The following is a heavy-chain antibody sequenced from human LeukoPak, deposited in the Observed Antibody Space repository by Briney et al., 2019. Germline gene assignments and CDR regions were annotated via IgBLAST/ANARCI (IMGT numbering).Heavy chain of an antibody. CDR2: ISGSGGST. D-gene: IGHD6-19*01. CDR1: GFTFNNYA. J-gene: IGHJ6*02. V-gene: IGHV3-23*01. CDR3: TKAVAGTHYYSGMDV. Sequence: GGSLRLSCAASGFTFNNYAMSWVRQAPGKGLEWVSAISGSGGSTYYADSVKGRFTVSRDNSKNTMYLQMSSLRADDTAVFYCTKAVAGTHYYSGMDVWGQGTTVTVSS.